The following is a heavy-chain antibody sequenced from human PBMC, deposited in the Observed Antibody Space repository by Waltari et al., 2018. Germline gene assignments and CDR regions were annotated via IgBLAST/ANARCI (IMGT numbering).Heavy chain of an antibody. CDR2: IITSTGNP. Sequence: QMQLVQSGSELKKPGASVKISCKASGYIFTSYAINWGRQAPGQGLELMGWIITSTGNPTYAQGFTGRFVFSLDTSVSTAYLEINNLKAEDTAVYYCTREVVPAATIVVNWFDPWGQGTLVTVSS. D-gene: IGHD2-2*01. CDR3: TREVVPAATIVVNWFDP. J-gene: IGHJ5*02. V-gene: IGHV7-4-1*02. CDR1: GYIFTSYA.